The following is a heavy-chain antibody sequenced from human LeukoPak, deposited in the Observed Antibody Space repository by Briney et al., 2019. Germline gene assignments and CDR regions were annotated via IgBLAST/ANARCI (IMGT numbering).Heavy chain of an antibody. Sequence: GESLKISCKGSGYSFTSYWIGWVRQKPGKGLEWMGIIHPRDSDTRYSPSFLGQVSLSVDTSTSTAYLHWSSLEASDTAIYHCARHREWGGSYYIEDWSQGALVTVSS. V-gene: IGHV5-51*01. CDR3: ARHREWGGSYYIED. CDR1: GYSFTSYW. J-gene: IGHJ4*02. CDR2: IHPRDSDT. D-gene: IGHD3-3*01.